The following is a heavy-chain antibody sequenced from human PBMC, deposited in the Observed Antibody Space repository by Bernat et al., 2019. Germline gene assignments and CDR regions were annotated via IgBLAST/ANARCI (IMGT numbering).Heavy chain of an antibody. Sequence: EVQLVESGGGLVQPGGSLRLSCAASGFTLSSYDMHWVRQATGKGLEWVSVIGIAGDTYYSGSVKGRFTISRENARNSLYLQMNSLRAGDTAVYYCARDLRGGYGFDSWGQGTLVTVSS. J-gene: IGHJ4*02. CDR2: IGIAGDT. D-gene: IGHD3-10*01. CDR3: ARDLRGGYGFDS. CDR1: GFTLSSYD. V-gene: IGHV3-13*01.